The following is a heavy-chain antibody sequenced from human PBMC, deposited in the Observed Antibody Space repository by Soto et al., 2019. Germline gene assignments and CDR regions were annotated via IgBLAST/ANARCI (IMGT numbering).Heavy chain of an antibody. CDR2: IIPIFGTA. D-gene: IGHD2-21*02. Sequence: ASVKVSCKASGGTFSSYAISWVRQAPGQGLEWMGGIIPIFGTANYAQKFQGRVTITADESTSTAYMELSSLRSEDTAVYYCARNSQDCGGDCWTFDYWGQGTLVTVSS. V-gene: IGHV1-69*13. CDR1: GGTFSSYA. J-gene: IGHJ4*02. CDR3: ARNSQDCGGDCWTFDY.